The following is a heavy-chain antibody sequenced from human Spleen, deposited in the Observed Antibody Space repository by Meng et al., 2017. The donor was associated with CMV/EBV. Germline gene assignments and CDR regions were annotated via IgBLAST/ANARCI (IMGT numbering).Heavy chain of an antibody. V-gene: IGHV4-4*02. CDR3: ARGGQDGYCSSSSCINWFDP. J-gene: IGHJ5*02. CDR1: GGSISSPNW. D-gene: IGHD2-2*01. Sequence: GSLRLSCVVSGGSISSPNWWSWVRQPPGKGLEWIGEIYYSDYTKYNPSLKSRVTMSVDKSNNQLSLKLNSVTAADTAVYYCARGGQDGYCSSSSCINWFDPWGQGTLVTVSS. CDR2: IYYSDYT.